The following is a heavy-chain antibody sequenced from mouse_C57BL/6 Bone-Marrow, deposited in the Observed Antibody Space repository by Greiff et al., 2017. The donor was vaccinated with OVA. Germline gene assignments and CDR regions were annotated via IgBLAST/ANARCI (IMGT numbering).Heavy chain of an antibody. CDR3: ARRRGAYFDV. CDR2: IYWDDDR. Sequence: QVTLKVSGPGILQSSQTLSLTCSFSGFSLSTSGMGVSWIRQPSGKGLEWLAHIYWDDDRRNNPSMKSRLTIFKDTSRNPVLVKITSVDTADAATDDYARRRGAYFDVWGTGTTVTVSS. J-gene: IGHJ1*03. CDR1: GFSLSTSGMG. V-gene: IGHV8-12*01.